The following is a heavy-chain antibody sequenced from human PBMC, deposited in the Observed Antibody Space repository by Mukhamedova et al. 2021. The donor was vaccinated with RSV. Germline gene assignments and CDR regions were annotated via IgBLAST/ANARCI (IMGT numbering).Heavy chain of an antibody. V-gene: IGHV3-48*02. Sequence: YADSVKGRFTISRDNAKNSLYLQMNSLRDEDTAVYYCAREWGYYYYGMDVWGQGTTVTVSS. CDR3: AREWGYYYYGMDV. J-gene: IGHJ6*02. D-gene: IGHD3-16*01.